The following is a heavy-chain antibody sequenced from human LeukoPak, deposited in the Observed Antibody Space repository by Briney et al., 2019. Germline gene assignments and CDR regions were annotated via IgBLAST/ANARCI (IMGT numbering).Heavy chain of an antibody. CDR3: AKGLDWDYDAFDI. D-gene: IGHD3/OR15-3a*01. CDR1: GFTFNYYG. Sequence: GGSLRLSCAASGFTFNYYGMHWVRQAPGMGLEWVSFIRYDGSNQYSADSVKGRFTISRDNSKNTLYLQMNSLRVEDTAVYYCAKGLDWDYDAFDIWGQGTMATVSS. J-gene: IGHJ3*02. V-gene: IGHV3-30*02. CDR2: IRYDGSNQ.